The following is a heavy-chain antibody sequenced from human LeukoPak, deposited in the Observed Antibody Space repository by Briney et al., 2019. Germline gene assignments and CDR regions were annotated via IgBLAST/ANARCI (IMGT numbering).Heavy chain of an antibody. CDR2: IYHSGST. J-gene: IGHJ3*02. CDR3: ARALARYDSSGYADAFDI. Sequence: SQTLSLTCTVSGGSISSGGYYWSWIRQPPGKGLEWIGYIYHSGSTYYNPSLKSRVTISVDRSKNQFSLKLSSVTAADTAVYYCARALARYDSSGYADAFDIWGQGTMVTVSS. CDR1: GGSISSGGYY. D-gene: IGHD3-22*01. V-gene: IGHV4-30-2*01.